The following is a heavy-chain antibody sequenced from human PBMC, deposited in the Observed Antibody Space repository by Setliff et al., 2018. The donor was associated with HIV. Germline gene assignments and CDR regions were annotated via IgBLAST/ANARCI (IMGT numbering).Heavy chain of an antibody. CDR1: GFTFSNYA. CDR3: AKVMITTTWAFDF. D-gene: IGHD1-26*01. V-gene: IGHV3-23*01. CDR2: IGGAYDGNT. Sequence: PGGSLRLSCAASGFTFSNYAMSWVRQAPGKGLEWVSGIGGAYDGNTYHADSVKGRFTIFRENSKNILYLQMSNLRAEDTALYYCAKVMITTTWAFDFWGQGTPVTVSS. J-gene: IGHJ4*02.